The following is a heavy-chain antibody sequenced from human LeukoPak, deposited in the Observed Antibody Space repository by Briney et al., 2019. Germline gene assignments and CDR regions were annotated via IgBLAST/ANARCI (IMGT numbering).Heavy chain of an antibody. V-gene: IGHV1-18*01. CDR3: ARDHDYGSGSYYTSGY. J-gene: IGHJ4*02. D-gene: IGHD3-10*01. CDR1: GYTFTSYG. CDR2: ISAYNGNT. Sequence: ASVKVSCKASGYTFTSYGISWVRQAPGQGLEWMGCISAYNGNTNYAQKLQGRVTMTTDTSTSTAYMELRSLRSDDTAVYYCARDHDYGSGSYYTSGYWGQGTLVTVSS.